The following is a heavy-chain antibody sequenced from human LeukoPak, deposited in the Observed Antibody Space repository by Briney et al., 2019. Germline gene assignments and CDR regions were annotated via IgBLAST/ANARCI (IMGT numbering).Heavy chain of an antibody. CDR3: ASSWSFTN. V-gene: IGHV3-74*01. CDR1: GFNFSNYW. D-gene: IGHD6-13*01. CDR2: IKSDGSTT. J-gene: IGHJ4*02. Sequence: GGSLRLSCAASGFNFSNYWMHWVRHAPGKGLVWVSRIKSDGSTTSYADSVKGRFTISRDNVKNTLYVQMNSLRAEDTAVYYCASSWSFTNWGQGTLVTVSS.